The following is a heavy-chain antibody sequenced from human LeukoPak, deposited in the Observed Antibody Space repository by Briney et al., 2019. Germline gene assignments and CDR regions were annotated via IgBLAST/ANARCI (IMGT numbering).Heavy chain of an antibody. CDR1: GGSISSGGYS. V-gene: IGHV4-30-2*01. J-gene: IGHJ4*02. CDR2: IYHSGST. CDR3: ARPKFPYDSSVLNGY. Sequence: ASQTLSLTCAVSGGSISSGGYSWSWIRQPPGKGLEWIGYIYHSGSTYYNPSLKSRITISVDTSKNQFSLKLSSVTAADTAVYYCARPKFPYDSSVLNGYWGQGTLVTVSS. D-gene: IGHD3-22*01.